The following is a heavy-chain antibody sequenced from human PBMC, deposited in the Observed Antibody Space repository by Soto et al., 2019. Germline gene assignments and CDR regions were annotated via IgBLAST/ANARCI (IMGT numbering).Heavy chain of an antibody. CDR3: ASDRAYAHDY. Sequence: GASVKVSCKASGYTFTGYAMHWVRQAPGQRLEWMGWINAGNGNIKYADSVKGRFTISRDNAKDSLYLQMNSLRDEDTGVYYCASDRAYAHDYWGQGTLVTVSS. CDR1: GYTFTGYA. V-gene: IGHV1-3*01. D-gene: IGHD4-17*01. CDR2: INAGNGNI. J-gene: IGHJ4*02.